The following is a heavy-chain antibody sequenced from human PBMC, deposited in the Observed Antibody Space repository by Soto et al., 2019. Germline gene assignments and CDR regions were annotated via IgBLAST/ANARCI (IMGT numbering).Heavy chain of an antibody. CDR1: GFTFSSYD. J-gene: IGHJ4*01. CDR2: IKSKTDGGTT. CDR3: TTDSYSTIIIVRFDY. V-gene: IGHV3-15*07. D-gene: IGHD3-22*01. Sequence: GGSLRLSCAASGFTFSSYDMHWVRQATGKGLEWVGRIKSKTDGGTTDYAAPVKGRFAISRDDSNNMVYLQMNSLKIEDTAVYYCTTDSYSTIIIVRFDYWGHGTLVTVSS.